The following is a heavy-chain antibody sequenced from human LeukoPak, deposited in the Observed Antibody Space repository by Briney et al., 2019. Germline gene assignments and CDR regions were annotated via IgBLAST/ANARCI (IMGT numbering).Heavy chain of an antibody. CDR2: IYYSGST. Sequence: PSETLSLTCTVSGGSISSSSYYWGWIRQPPGKGLEWIGSIYYSGSTYYNSSLKSRVTISVDTSKNQFSLKLSSVTAADTAVYYCARHGSSWYYFDYWGQGTLVTVSS. J-gene: IGHJ4*02. CDR3: ARHGSSWYYFDY. D-gene: IGHD6-13*01. CDR1: GGSISSSSYY. V-gene: IGHV4-39*01.